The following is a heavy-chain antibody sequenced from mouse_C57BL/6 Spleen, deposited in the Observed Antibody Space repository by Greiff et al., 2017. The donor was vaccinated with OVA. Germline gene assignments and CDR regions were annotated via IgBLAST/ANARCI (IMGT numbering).Heavy chain of an antibody. J-gene: IGHJ1*03. CDR1: GYSITSGYY. V-gene: IGHV3-6*01. Sequence: EVQLQESGPGLVKPSQSLSLTCSVTGYSITSGYYWNWIRQFPGNKLEWMGYISYDGSTNYNPSLKNRISITRDTSTNQFFLKLNTVTTEDTATYYCARERPVPGWYFDGWGTGTTVTVSS. CDR3: ARERPVPGWYFDG. CDR2: ISYDGST.